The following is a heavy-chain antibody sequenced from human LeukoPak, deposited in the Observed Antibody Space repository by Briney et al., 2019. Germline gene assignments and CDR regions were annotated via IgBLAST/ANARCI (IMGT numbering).Heavy chain of an antibody. CDR2: IIPIFGTA. CDR3: VYGGIVVVPAAIRYYYYMDV. Sequence: SVKVSCKASGGTFSSYAISWVRQAPGQGLEWMGGIIPIFGTANYAQKFQGRVTITADESTSTAYLELSSLRSEDTAVYYCVYGGIVVVPAAIRYYYYMDVWAKGTTVTVSS. J-gene: IGHJ6*03. D-gene: IGHD2-2*02. CDR1: GGTFSSYA. V-gene: IGHV1-69*01.